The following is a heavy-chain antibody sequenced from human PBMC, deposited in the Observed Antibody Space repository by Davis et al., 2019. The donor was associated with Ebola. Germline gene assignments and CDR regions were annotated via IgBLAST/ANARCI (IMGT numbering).Heavy chain of an antibody. CDR3: ASPGIAAGAPRY. CDR2: INPSGGTT. CDR1: GYTFNIYY. Sequence: AASVKVSCKAFGYTFNIYYMYWVRQAPGQGLEWMGIINPSGGTTSYAQKFQGRVTMTRDTSTSTVYMELISLRSEDTAVYYCASPGIAAGAPRYWGQGTLVTVSS. V-gene: IGHV1-46*02. D-gene: IGHD6-13*01. J-gene: IGHJ4*02.